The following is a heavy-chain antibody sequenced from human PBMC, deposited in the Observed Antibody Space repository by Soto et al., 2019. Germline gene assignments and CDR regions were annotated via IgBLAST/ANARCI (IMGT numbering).Heavy chain of an antibody. CDR1: GGSISSGGYY. Sequence: PSETLSLTCTVSGGSISSGGYYWSWIRQHPGKGLEWIGYIYYSGSTYYNPSLKSRVTISVDTSKNQFSLKLSSVTAADTAVYYCARAVVVVASGPLFDYWGQGTLVTVPS. V-gene: IGHV4-31*03. CDR2: IYYSGST. CDR3: ARAVVVVASGPLFDY. J-gene: IGHJ4*02. D-gene: IGHD2-15*01.